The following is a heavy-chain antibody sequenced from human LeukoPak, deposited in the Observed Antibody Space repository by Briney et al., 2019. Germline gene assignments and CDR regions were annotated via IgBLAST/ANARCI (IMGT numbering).Heavy chain of an antibody. CDR1: GFTFSSYS. CDR3: ATYRQVLLPFES. CDR2: IFPSGGEI. D-gene: IGHD2-8*02. Sequence: PGGSLRLSCAASGFTFSSYSMNWVRQAPRKGLEWVSSIFPSGGEIHYADSVRGRFTISRDNSKSTLSLQMNSLRAEDTAIYYCATYRQVLLPFESWGQGTLVTVSS. J-gene: IGHJ4*02. V-gene: IGHV3-21*04.